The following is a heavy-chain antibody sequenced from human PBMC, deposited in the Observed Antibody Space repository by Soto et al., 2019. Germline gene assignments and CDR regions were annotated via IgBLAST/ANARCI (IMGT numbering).Heavy chain of an antibody. Sequence: EVQLLESGGGFVQPGGSLRLSCAASGFTFGSYAMTWVRQAPGKGLEWVSSISGGGAGTYYADSVKGRFTISRDNSKNTLYLQLNSLRAEDTAIYYCAKVNTMTVGSGNAFDMWGQGTMVTVSS. D-gene: IGHD3-22*01. V-gene: IGHV3-23*01. CDR1: GFTFGSYA. J-gene: IGHJ3*02. CDR3: AKVNTMTVGSGNAFDM. CDR2: ISGGGAGT.